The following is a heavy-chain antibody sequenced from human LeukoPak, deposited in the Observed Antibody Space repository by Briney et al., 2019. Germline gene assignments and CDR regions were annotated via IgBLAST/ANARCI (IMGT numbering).Heavy chain of an antibody. CDR3: ARDLVGATTTVFDY. CDR1: GGSISSGGYY. D-gene: IGHD1-26*01. V-gene: IGHV4-30-2*01. J-gene: IGHJ4*02. Sequence: PSQTLSLTCTVSGGSISSGGYYWSWIRQPPGKGLEWIGYVYHSGSTYYNPSLKSRVTISVDRSKNQFSLKLSSVTAADTAVYYCARDLVGATTTVFDYWGQGTLVTVSS. CDR2: VYHSGST.